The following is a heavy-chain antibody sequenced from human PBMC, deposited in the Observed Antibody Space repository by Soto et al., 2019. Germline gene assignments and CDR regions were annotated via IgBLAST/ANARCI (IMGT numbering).Heavy chain of an antibody. Sequence: PGGSLRLSCAASGFTFSSYAMHWVRQAPGKGLEYVSAISSNGGSTYYANSVKGRFTISRDNSKNTLYLQMGSLRAEDMAVYYCARGSAAGAGKNLPFDYWGQGTLVTVSS. CDR1: GFTFSSYA. CDR3: ARGSAAGAGKNLPFDY. V-gene: IGHV3-64*01. J-gene: IGHJ4*02. CDR2: ISSNGGST. D-gene: IGHD6-19*01.